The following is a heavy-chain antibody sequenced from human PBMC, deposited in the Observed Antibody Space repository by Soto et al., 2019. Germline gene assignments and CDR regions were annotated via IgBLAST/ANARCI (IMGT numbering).Heavy chain of an antibody. CDR1: GGSISSSSYY. J-gene: IGHJ4*02. Sequence: SETLSLTCTVSGGSISSSSYYWGWIRQPPGKGLEWIGSIYYSGSTYYNPSLKSRVTISVDTSKNQFSLKLSSVTAADTAVYYCAREPGSYFDYWGQGTLVTVSS. CDR2: IYYSGST. CDR3: AREPGSYFDY. D-gene: IGHD1-26*01. V-gene: IGHV4-39*07.